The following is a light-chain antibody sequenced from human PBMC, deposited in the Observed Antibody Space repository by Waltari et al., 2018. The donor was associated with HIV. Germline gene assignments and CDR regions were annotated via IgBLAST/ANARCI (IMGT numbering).Light chain of an antibody. CDR3: QQYHNVPLT. J-gene: IGKJ4*01. CDR1: QDIRKY. V-gene: IGKV1-33*01. CDR2: DAS. Sequence: DIQMTQSPSSLSASVGDRVTITCQASQDIRKYLNWYQQKPGKAPKLLILDASNLKTGVPSRFSGSGSGTHFTFTINSLQPEDFATYYCQQYHNVPLTFGGGTKVDIK.